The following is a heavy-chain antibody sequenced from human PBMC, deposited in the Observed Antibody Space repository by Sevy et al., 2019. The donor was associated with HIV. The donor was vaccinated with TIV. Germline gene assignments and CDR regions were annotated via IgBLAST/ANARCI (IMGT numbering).Heavy chain of an antibody. D-gene: IGHD1-26*01. CDR3: AGENAWGRGYS. CDR2: IYYNGHI. V-gene: IGHV4-59*08. CDR1: GGSITSLY. Sequence: SETLSLTCTVSGGSITSLYWNWIRQPPGRGLEWIANIYYNGHINYNPSLKSRVTLSLDTSKNQFSLRLSSVTAADTAMYYCAGENAWGRGYSWGQGTLVTVST. J-gene: IGHJ4*02.